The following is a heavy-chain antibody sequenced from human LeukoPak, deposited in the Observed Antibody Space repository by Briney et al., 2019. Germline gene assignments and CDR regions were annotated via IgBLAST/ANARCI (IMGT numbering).Heavy chain of an antibody. V-gene: IGHV3-30*02. CDR2: IRNDGSNH. Sequence: SGGSLRLSCAASGFTFSHHGMHWVRQAPGKGLEWAAFIRNDGSNHYYADSVKGRFTISRDNAKNSLYLQMNSLRAEDTAVYYCALCYGDPTGPIVYYFDYWGQGTLVTVSS. CDR3: ALCYGDPTGPIVYYFDY. D-gene: IGHD4-17*01. J-gene: IGHJ4*02. CDR1: GFTFSHHG.